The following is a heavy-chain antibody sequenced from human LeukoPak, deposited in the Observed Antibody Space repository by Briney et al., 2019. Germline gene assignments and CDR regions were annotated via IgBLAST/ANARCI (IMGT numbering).Heavy chain of an antibody. CDR1: GFTFSSYE. V-gene: IGHV4-39*01. D-gene: IGHD3/OR15-3a*01. CDR3: ARQTGSGLFILP. J-gene: IGHJ4*02. CDR2: IYYTGNT. Sequence: GSLRLSCAASGFTFSSYEMNWVRQPPGTGLEWIGSIYYTGNTYYNASLKSQVSISIDTSKNQFSLKLTSVTAADTAVYYCARQTGSGLFILPGGQGTLVTVSS.